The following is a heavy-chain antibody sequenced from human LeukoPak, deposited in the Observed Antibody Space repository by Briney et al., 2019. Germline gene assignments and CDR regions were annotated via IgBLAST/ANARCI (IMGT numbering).Heavy chain of an antibody. Sequence: SETLSLTCTVAGGSISSYYWNWIRQPAGKGLEWLGRLYPSGSFNYNPSLKSRVTMSLDMSKNQFSLKLISVTAADTAVYYCAREYSNSERSLDYWGQGTLVTVSS. D-gene: IGHD6-6*01. CDR2: LYPSGSF. CDR3: AREYSNSERSLDY. V-gene: IGHV4-4*07. J-gene: IGHJ4*02. CDR1: GGSISSYY.